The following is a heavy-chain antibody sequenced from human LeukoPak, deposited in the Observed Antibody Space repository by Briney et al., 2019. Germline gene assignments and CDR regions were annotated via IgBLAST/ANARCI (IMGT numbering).Heavy chain of an antibody. V-gene: IGHV3-30*02. D-gene: IGHD6-13*01. J-gene: IGHJ5*02. Sequence: GGSLRLSCAASGFTFSSYGMHWVRQAPGKGLEWVAFIRYDGSNKYYADSVKGRFTISRDNSKNTLYLQMDSLRAEDTAVYYCAKSGTIAALNWFDPWGQGTLVTVSS. CDR1: GFTFSSYG. CDR2: IRYDGSNK. CDR3: AKSGTIAALNWFDP.